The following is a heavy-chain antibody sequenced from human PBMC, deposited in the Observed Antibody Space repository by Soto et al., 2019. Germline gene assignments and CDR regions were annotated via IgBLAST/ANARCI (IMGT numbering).Heavy chain of an antibody. D-gene: IGHD3-3*01. Sequence: EVQLLESGGGLVQPGGSLRLSCAASGCVFSSYAMSWVRQAPGKGLEWVSAISGSGGSTYYADSVKGRFTISRDNSKNTLYLQVNNLRAEDTAVYYCANGVSNYYYYYGMDVWGQGTTVSVSS. V-gene: IGHV3-23*01. J-gene: IGHJ6*02. CDR3: ANGVSNYYYYYGMDV. CDR2: ISGSGGST. CDR1: GCVFSSYA.